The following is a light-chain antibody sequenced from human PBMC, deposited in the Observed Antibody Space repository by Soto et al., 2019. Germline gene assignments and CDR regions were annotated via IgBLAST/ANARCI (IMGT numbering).Light chain of an antibody. Sequence: QSALIQPASVSGSPGQSITISCTGTSSDVGSYNLVSWYQQHPGKAPKLMIYEGTKRPSGVSNRFSGSKSGNTASLTISGLQAEDEADYYCCSYAGSSTDVFGSGTKVTVL. V-gene: IGLV2-23*01. CDR2: EGT. CDR3: CSYAGSSTDV. CDR1: SSDVGSYNL. J-gene: IGLJ1*01.